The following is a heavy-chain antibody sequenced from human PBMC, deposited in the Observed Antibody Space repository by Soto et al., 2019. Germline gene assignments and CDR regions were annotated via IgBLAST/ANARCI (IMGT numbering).Heavy chain of an antibody. CDR1: GGSINTGDYY. J-gene: IGHJ6*02. CDR2: IYYSGSS. D-gene: IGHD5-18*01. V-gene: IGHV4-31*03. Sequence: QVQLQASGPGLVKPSQTLSLTCTVSGGSINTGDYYWTWIRQHPGEGLEWIGYIYYSGSSSYNPSLKSRVTISVDTSKNQFSLRLNSVTAADTAVYYCAREGYNYNGMDVWGQGTTVTVSS. CDR3: AREGYNYNGMDV.